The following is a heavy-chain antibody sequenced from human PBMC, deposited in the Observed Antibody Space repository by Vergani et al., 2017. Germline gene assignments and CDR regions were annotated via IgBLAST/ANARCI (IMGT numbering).Heavy chain of an antibody. CDR2: TDHTGRP. D-gene: IGHD4-11*01. Sequence: QVQLQQWGGGLLKPSETLSLTCVVNGGSFTSYHWTWIRQSPGEGLEWVGDTDHTGRPDYNPSLKSRLTMSVDNSRNQFSLTLNSVTATDTEIYFCARVNTETNGHLYYYYYMDVWVQGTAVTVS. J-gene: IGHJ6*03. CDR3: ARVNTETNGHLYYYYYMDV. V-gene: IGHV4-34*01. CDR1: GGSFTSYH.